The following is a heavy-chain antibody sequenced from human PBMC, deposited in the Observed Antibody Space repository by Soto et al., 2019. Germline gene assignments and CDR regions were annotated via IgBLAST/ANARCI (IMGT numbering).Heavy chain of an antibody. V-gene: IGHV3-48*02. CDR1: GFDFSKYN. CDR3: ARDGNRGYDMDV. J-gene: IGHJ6*02. Sequence: EVQVVESGGGLIQPGGSLRLSCAGSGFDFSKYNMDWVRQAPGKGLEWISYISNTSRTKLYADSVKGRFTISRDNARSSLFLEMNSLRDEDTAIYYCARDGNRGYDMDVWGQGTTVTVSS. D-gene: IGHD1-1*01. CDR2: ISNTSRTK.